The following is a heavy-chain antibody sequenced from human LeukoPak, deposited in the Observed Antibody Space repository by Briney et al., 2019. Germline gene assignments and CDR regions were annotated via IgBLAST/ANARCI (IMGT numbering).Heavy chain of an antibody. D-gene: IGHD5-12*01. Sequence: GGSLRLSCAASGFTFSSYAMSWVRQAPGKGLEWVSAISGSGGSTYYADSVKGRFTISRDNSKNTLYLQMNSLKTEDTAVYYCTTGGYDEYFDYWGQGTLVTVSS. CDR3: TTGGYDEYFDY. CDR1: GFTFSSYA. CDR2: ISGSGGST. V-gene: IGHV3-23*01. J-gene: IGHJ4*02.